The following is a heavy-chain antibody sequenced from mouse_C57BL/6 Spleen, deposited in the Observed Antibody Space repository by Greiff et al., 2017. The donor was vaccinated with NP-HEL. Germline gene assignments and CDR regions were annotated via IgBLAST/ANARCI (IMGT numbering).Heavy chain of an antibody. D-gene: IGHD1-1*01. CDR3: ARGGSYYGSSYWYFDV. J-gene: IGHJ1*03. CDR1: GYTFTDYN. CDR2: INPNNGGT. V-gene: IGHV1-18*01. Sequence: EVKLQQSGPELVKPGASVKIPCKASGYTFTDYNMDWVKQSHGKSLEWIGDINPNNGGTIYNQKFKGKATLTVDKSSSTAYMELRSLTSEDTAVYYCARGGSYYGSSYWYFDVWGTGTTVTVSS.